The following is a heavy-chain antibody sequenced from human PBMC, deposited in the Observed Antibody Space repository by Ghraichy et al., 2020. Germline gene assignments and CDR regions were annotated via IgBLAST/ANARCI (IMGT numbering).Heavy chain of an antibody. CDR3: AKSNYDILTGYYSPWFDP. V-gene: IGHV3-23*01. D-gene: IGHD3-9*01. Sequence: GESLNISCVGSGFTFSNYAMSWVHQAPGKGLEWVSGISGSGGSTYYADSVKGRFSISRDNSRNTLYLQMNSLRVEDTALYYCAKSNYDILTGYYSPWFDPWGQGTLVTVSS. CDR1: GFTFSNYA. CDR2: ISGSGGST. J-gene: IGHJ5*02.